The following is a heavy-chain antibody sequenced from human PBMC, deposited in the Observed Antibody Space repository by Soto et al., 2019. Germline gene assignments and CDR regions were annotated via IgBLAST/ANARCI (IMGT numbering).Heavy chain of an antibody. J-gene: IGHJ4*02. CDR1: GGSISSYY. CDR3: ARGYSSSWYYFDY. D-gene: IGHD6-13*01. V-gene: IGHV4-59*01. Sequence: PSETLSLTCTVSGGSISSYYWSWIRQPPGKGLEWIGYIYYSGSTNYNPSLKSRVTISVDTSKNQFSLKLSSVLAADTAVYYCARGYSSSWYYFDYWGQGTLVTVSS. CDR2: IYYSGST.